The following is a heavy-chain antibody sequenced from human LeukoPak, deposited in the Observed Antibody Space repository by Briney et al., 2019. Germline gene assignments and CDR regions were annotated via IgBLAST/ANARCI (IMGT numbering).Heavy chain of an antibody. CDR2: IYYSGNT. D-gene: IGHD6-19*01. CDR1: GGSISSGGDY. CDR3: TRHAYSSAWY. Sequence: SETLSLTCTVSGGSISSGGDYWSWIRQHPGKGLEWIGYIYYSGNTYYNPVLRSRLTISVDTSKNQFSLKLNSVTAADTAVYYCTRHAYSSAWYWGQGTLVTVSS. J-gene: IGHJ4*02. V-gene: IGHV4-31*03.